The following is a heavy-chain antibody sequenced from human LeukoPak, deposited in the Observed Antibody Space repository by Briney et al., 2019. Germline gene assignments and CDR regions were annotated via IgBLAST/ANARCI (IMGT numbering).Heavy chain of an antibody. CDR3: ARDVRSGWFYYFDY. Sequence: SETLSLTCTVSGGSISSYYWSWIRQPPGKGLEGIGYIYYSGSTNYNPSLKSRVTISVDTSKNQFSLKLSSVTAADTAVYYCARDVRSGWFYYFDYWGQGTLVTVSS. V-gene: IGHV4-59*01. CDR1: GGSISSYY. J-gene: IGHJ4*02. D-gene: IGHD6-19*01. CDR2: IYYSGST.